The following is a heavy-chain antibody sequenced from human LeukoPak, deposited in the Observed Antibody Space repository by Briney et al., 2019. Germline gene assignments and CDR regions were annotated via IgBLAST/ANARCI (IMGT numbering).Heavy chain of an antibody. V-gene: IGHV1-2*02. CDR1: GYTFTGYY. CDR2: INPNSGGT. J-gene: IGHJ6*02. CDR3: ARDHHTYDILTGYYKRYYYGMDV. D-gene: IGHD3-9*01. Sequence: ASVKVSFKASGYTFTGYYMHWVRQAPGQGLEWMGWINPNSGGTNYAQKFQGRVTMTRDTSISTAYMELSRLRSDDTAVYYCARDHHTYDILTGYYKRYYYGMDVWGQGTTVTVSS.